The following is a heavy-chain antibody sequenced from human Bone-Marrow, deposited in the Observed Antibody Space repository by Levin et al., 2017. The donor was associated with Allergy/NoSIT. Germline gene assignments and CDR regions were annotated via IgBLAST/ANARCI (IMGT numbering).Heavy chain of an antibody. V-gene: IGHV3-30-3*01. J-gene: IGHJ4*02. Sequence: PGESLKISCAASGFTFSSYAMHWVRQAPGKGLEWVAVISYDGSNKYYADSVKGRFTISRDNSKNTLYLQMNSLRAEDTAVYYCARSTADSITGTTSELFDYWGQGTLVTVSS. CDR2: ISYDGSNK. CDR1: GFTFSSYA. D-gene: IGHD1-20*01. CDR3: ARSTADSITGTTSELFDY.